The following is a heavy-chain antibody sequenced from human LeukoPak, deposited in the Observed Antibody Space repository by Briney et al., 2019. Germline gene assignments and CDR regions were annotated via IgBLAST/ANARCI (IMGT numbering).Heavy chain of an antibody. Sequence: PGGSLRLSCAASGFTFSDSSIHWVRQASGKGLEWIGLMEKELNGYATAYAASVRGRFTISRDDSQNTAYLQMDSLKTEDTAVYYCAKDLRLWPSGFDYWGQGILVTVSS. CDR1: GFTFSDSS. CDR2: MEKELNGYAT. CDR3: AKDLRLWPSGFDY. D-gene: IGHD5-18*01. J-gene: IGHJ4*02. V-gene: IGHV3-73*01.